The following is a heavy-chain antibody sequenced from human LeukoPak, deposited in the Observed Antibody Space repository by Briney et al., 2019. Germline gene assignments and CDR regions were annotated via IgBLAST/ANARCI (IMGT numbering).Heavy chain of an antibody. CDR1: GFTFSSYE. V-gene: IGHV3-30-3*01. Sequence: GGSLRLSCAASGFTFSSYEMNWVRQAPGKGLEWVAVISYDGSNKYYADSVKGRFTISRDNSKNTLYLQMNSLRAEDTAVYYCARGVGPHYYYGMDVWGQGTTVTVSS. D-gene: IGHD1-26*01. J-gene: IGHJ6*02. CDR3: ARGVGPHYYYGMDV. CDR2: ISYDGSNK.